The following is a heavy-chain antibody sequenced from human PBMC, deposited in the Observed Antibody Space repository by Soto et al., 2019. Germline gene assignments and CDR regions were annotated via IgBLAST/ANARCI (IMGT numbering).Heavy chain of an antibody. D-gene: IGHD6-19*01. Sequence: SETLSLTCTVSGGSISSYYWSWIRQPPGKGLEWIGYIYYSGSTNYNPSLKSRVTISVDTSKNQFSLKLSSVTAADTAVYYCARGGKQWLVGGYYYYYMDVWGKGTMVTVSS. V-gene: IGHV4-59*01. CDR1: GGSISSYY. J-gene: IGHJ6*03. CDR3: ARGGKQWLVGGYYYYYMDV. CDR2: IYYSGST.